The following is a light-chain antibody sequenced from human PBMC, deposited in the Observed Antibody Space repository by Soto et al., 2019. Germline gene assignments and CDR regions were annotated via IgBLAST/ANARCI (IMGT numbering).Light chain of an antibody. V-gene: IGKV3-20*01. CDR1: QSVSSSY. CDR3: QQSGSSPLT. Sequence: EIVLTQSPGTLSLSPGERATLSCRASQSVSSSYLAWYQQKPGQAPRLLIYGASSRATGITDRFSGSGSGKDFTLTISRLEPEDFAVYYCQQSGSSPLTCGGGTKVEIK. J-gene: IGKJ4*01. CDR2: GAS.